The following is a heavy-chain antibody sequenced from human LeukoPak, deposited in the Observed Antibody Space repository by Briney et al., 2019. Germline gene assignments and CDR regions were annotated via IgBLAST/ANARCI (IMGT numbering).Heavy chain of an antibody. CDR3: ARAADRFQTGGYYYYYYGMDV. V-gene: IGHV1-69*13. Sequence: SVKVSCKASGGTFSSFAISWVRQAPGQGLEWMGGIIPIFGTANYAQKFQGRVTITADESTSTAYMELSSLRSDDTAVYYCARAADRFQTGGYYYYYYGMDVWGQGTTVTVSS. CDR2: IIPIFGTA. CDR1: GGTFSSFA. J-gene: IGHJ6*02. D-gene: IGHD1-14*01.